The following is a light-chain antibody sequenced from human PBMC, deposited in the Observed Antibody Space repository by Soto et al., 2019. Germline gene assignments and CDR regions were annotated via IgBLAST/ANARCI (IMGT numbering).Light chain of an antibody. CDR2: LGS. Sequence: DVVMTQSPLSLPVTPGEPASISCRSSQSLLHSNGYNYLDWYLQKPGQSPQLLIYLGSNRASGVPDRVSGSGSGTDFTLKISRVEAEDVGVYYCMQALQTPGVTFGPGTKVDIK. CDR3: MQALQTPGVT. V-gene: IGKV2-28*01. J-gene: IGKJ3*01. CDR1: QSLLHSNGYNY.